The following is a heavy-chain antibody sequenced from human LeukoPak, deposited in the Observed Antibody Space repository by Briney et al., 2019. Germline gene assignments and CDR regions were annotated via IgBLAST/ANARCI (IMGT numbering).Heavy chain of an antibody. Sequence: GASVKVSCKASGYTFSNYDINWVRQAPGQGLEWMGWLNPNSGRSVYAQKFQGRVTMTRNSSINTAYMELTSLRSDDTAVYYCARGLRSDYWGQGTLVTVSS. D-gene: IGHD3-16*02. V-gene: IGHV1-8*01. J-gene: IGHJ4*02. CDR1: GYTFSNYD. CDR2: LNPNSGRS. CDR3: ARGLRSDY.